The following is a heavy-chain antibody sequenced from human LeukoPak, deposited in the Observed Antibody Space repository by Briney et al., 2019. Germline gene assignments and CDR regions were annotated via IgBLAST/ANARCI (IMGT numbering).Heavy chain of an antibody. Sequence: GGSLRLSCAASGFTFSNYVMSWVRQAPGKGREWVSLISGSGDSTYYADSVKGRFTISRDNSKNTLYLQMNSLRAEDTAVYSRAKGRYRGSVSYLNSHDYWGQGTLVTVSS. D-gene: IGHD3-10*01. CDR3: AKGRYRGSVSYLNSHDY. CDR2: ISGSGDST. J-gene: IGHJ4*02. V-gene: IGHV3-23*01. CDR1: GFTFSNYV.